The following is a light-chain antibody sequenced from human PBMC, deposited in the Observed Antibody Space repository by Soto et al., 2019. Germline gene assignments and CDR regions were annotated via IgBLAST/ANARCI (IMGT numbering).Light chain of an antibody. CDR1: QTISSW. V-gene: IGKV1-5*03. CDR2: KAS. CDR3: QHYNSYSEA. J-gene: IGKJ1*01. Sequence: DIQMTQSPSTLSGSVGDRVTITCRASQTISSWLAWYQQKPGKAPKLLIYKASTLKSGVPSRFSGSGSGTEFTLTISSLQPDDLATCYCQHYNSYSEAFGQGTKVDIK.